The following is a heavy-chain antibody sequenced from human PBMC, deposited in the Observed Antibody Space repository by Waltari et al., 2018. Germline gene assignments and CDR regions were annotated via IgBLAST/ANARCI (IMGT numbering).Heavy chain of an antibody. CDR2: MYYSGST. CDR1: GGSIISATYY. CDR3: AREYYYDTRWIDY. V-gene: IGHV4-39*07. D-gene: IGHD3-22*01. J-gene: IGHJ4*02. Sequence: QLQLQESGPGLVKPSETLSLTCTVSGGSIISATYYWGWIRQPPGKGLEWIGSMYYSGSTSYNPSLKSRVTVSVDTSKNQVSLKLNSVTAADTAVYYCAREYYYDTRWIDYWGQGTQVTVSS.